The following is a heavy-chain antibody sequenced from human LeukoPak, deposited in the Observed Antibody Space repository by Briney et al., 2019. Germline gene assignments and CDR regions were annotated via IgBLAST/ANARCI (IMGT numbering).Heavy chain of an antibody. CDR1: GFTFSSYS. D-gene: IGHD5-12*01. J-gene: IGHJ4*02. CDR3: AKDRPTWPIDY. V-gene: IGHV3-21*04. Sequence: GGSLRLSYAASGFTFSSYSMNWVRQAPGKGLEWVSSISSSSSYIYYADSVKGRFTISRDNAKNSLYLQMNSLRAEDTAVYYCAKDRPTWPIDYWGQGTLVTVSS. CDR2: ISSSSSYI.